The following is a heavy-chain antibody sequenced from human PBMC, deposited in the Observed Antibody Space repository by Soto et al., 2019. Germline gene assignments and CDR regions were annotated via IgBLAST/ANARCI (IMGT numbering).Heavy chain of an antibody. CDR2: IYYSGST. Sequence: SETLSLTCTVSGGSISSYYWSWIRQPPGKGLEWIGYIYYSGSTNYNPSLKSRVTISVDTSKNQFSLKLSSVTAADTAVYYCARRVYYYDSSGYYYYFDYWGQGTLVTVSS. CDR1: GGSISSYY. J-gene: IGHJ4*02. V-gene: IGHV4-59*01. CDR3: ARRVYYYDSSGYYYYFDY. D-gene: IGHD3-22*01.